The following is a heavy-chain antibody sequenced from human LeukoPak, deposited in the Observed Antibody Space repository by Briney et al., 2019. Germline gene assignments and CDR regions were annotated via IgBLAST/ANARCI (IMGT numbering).Heavy chain of an antibody. J-gene: IGHJ4*02. Sequence: ASVKVSCKASGYTFTSYYMHWVRQAPGQGREWMGLINPSGGSTSYAQKFQGRVTMTRDTSTSTVYMELSSLTTEDTAVYYASRGFRITMVRGVPFDYWGQGTLVTVSS. CDR2: INPSGGST. CDR3: SRGFRITMVRGVPFDY. D-gene: IGHD3-10*01. CDR1: GYTFTSYY. V-gene: IGHV1-46*01.